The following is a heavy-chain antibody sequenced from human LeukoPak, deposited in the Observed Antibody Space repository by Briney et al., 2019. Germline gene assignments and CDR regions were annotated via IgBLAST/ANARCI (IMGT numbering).Heavy chain of an antibody. D-gene: IGHD3-3*01. V-gene: IGHV3-23*01. J-gene: IGHJ4*02. CDR1: GFTFDDYA. CDR2: ISGSGGST. CDR3: ADRGIFEAPDY. Sequence: PGGSLRLSCAASGFTFDDYAMNWVRHAPGKGLEWVSAISGSGGSTYYADSVKGRFTISRDNSKNTLYLQMNSLRAEDTAVYYCADRGIFEAPDYWGQGTLVAVSS.